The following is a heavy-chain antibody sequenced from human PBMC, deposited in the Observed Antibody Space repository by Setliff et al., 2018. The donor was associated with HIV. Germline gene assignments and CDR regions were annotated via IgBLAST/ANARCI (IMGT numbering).Heavy chain of an antibody. Sequence: PSETLSLTCAVSGVSITSATYYWSWIRHSPGKGLEWIGYIDCSGSAFYNPSLKSRLTISRDTSKNQFSLRMKSVTAADTAVYYCAREGKTALVTKYFDYWGQGTLVTVSS. D-gene: IGHD5-18*01. CDR1: GVSITSATYY. CDR3: AREGKTALVTKYFDY. CDR2: IDCSGSA. V-gene: IGHV4-31*11. J-gene: IGHJ4*02.